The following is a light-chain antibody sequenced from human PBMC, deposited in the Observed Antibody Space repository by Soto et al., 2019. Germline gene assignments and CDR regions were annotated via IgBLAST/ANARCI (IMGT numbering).Light chain of an antibody. CDR3: QQYDSTPL. Sequence: DIVMTQSPDSLAVSLGERATINCKSSQSVLYSSNNKNYLAWYQQKPGQPPKLLIYWASTRESGVPDRFSGSGSGTDFTLSISSLQAEDVAVYYCQQYDSTPLFGQGTKLEIK. J-gene: IGKJ2*01. CDR1: QSVLYSSNNKNY. CDR2: WAS. V-gene: IGKV4-1*01.